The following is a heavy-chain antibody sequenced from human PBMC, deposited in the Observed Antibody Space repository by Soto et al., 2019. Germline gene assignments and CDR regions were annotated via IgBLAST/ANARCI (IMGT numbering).Heavy chain of an antibody. CDR1: GYTFTSYG. Sequence: VASVKVSCKASGYTFTSYGISWVRQAPGQGLEWMGWISAYNGNTNYAQKLQGRVTMTTDTSTSTAYMELRSLRSDDTAVYYCARENCSSTSCYATVNWFDPWGQGTLVTVSS. CDR2: ISAYNGNT. D-gene: IGHD2-2*01. J-gene: IGHJ5*02. CDR3: ARENCSSTSCYATVNWFDP. V-gene: IGHV1-18*01.